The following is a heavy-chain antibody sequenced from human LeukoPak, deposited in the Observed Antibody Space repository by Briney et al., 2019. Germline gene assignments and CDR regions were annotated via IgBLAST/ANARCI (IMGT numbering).Heavy chain of an antibody. CDR1: GGSISSSSYY. J-gene: IGHJ4*02. CDR2: IYYSGST. V-gene: IGHV4-39*01. CDR3: ARAYDFWSGYQFTYDY. D-gene: IGHD3-3*01. Sequence: TSSETLSLTCTVSGGSISSSSYYWGWIRQPPGKGLEWIGSIYYSGSTYYNPSLKSRVTISVDTSKNQFSLKLSSVTAADTAVYYCARAYDFWSGYQFTYDYWDQGTLVTVSS.